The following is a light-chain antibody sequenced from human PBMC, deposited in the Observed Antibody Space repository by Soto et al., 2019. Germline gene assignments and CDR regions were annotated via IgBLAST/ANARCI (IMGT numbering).Light chain of an antibody. Sequence: EIVLTQSPAILSLSPGERATLSCRASQSVGTYLDWYQQTLGQAPRLLLYDASNRATGIPARFSGSGSGTDFTLTIRSLEPEDFAVYYCQQRVNWLSFGGGTKV. CDR3: QQRVNWLS. J-gene: IGKJ4*01. V-gene: IGKV3-11*01. CDR1: QSVGTY. CDR2: DAS.